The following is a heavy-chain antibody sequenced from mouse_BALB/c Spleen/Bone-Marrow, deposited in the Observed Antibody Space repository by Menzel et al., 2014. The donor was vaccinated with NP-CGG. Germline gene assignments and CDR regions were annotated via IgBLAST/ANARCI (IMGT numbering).Heavy chain of an antibody. CDR2: ILPGSGST. D-gene: IGHD1-1*01. Sequence: QVQLQQSGAELMKPGASVKISCKATGYTFSSYWIEWVKQRPGHGLEWIGEILPGSGSTNYNEKFKGKATFTADTSSNTAYMQLSSLTSEDSAVYYCTRGGNFITTVVVDFDYWGQGTTLTVSS. CDR3: TRGGNFITTVVVDFDY. CDR1: GYTFSSYW. J-gene: IGHJ2*01. V-gene: IGHV1-9*01.